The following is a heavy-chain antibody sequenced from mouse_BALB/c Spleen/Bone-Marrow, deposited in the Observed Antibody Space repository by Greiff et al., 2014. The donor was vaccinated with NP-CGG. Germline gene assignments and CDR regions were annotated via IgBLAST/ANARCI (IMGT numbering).Heavy chain of an antibody. D-gene: IGHD2-3*01. V-gene: IGHV1-69*02. CDR3: ARWLIRYYAMDD. CDR2: IDPADSYT. CDR1: GYTFTSYW. J-gene: IGHJ4*01. Sequence: QVQLQQSGAELVKPGASVKLSCKASGYTFTSYWMHWVKQRPGQGLEWIGEIDPADSYTNYNQKFKGKATLTVDKSSSTAYMQLSSLTSEDSAVYFCARWLIRYYAMDDWGPGTSVTVSS.